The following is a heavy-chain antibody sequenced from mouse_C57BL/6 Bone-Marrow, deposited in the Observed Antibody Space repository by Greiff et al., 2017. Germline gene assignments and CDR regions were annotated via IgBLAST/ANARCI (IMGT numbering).Heavy chain of an antibody. V-gene: IGHV1-55*01. D-gene: IGHD2-5*01. CDR2: IYPGSGST. CDR3: AREDDYSNYLYYAMDY. CDR1: GYTFTSYW. Sequence: QVQLQQPGAELVKPGASVKMSCKASGYTFTSYWITWVKQRPGQGLEWIGDIYPGSGSTNYNEKFKSKATLTVVTSSSTAYMQLSSLTSEDSAVYYCAREDDYSNYLYYAMDYWGQGTSVTVSS. J-gene: IGHJ4*01.